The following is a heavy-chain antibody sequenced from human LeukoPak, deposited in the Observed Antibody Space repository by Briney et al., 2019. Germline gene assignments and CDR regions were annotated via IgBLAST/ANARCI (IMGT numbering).Heavy chain of an antibody. CDR1: GFTFSSYA. D-gene: IGHD2-15*01. CDR2: IWYDGSNK. J-gene: IGHJ6*03. Sequence: PGGSLRLSCAASGFTFSSYAMSWVRQAPGKGLEWVAVIWYDGSNKYYADSVKGRFTISRDNSKNTLYLQMNSLRAEDTAVYYCAKVAATPYYYYYMDVWGKGTTVTVSS. V-gene: IGHV3-33*08. CDR3: AKVAATPYYYYYMDV.